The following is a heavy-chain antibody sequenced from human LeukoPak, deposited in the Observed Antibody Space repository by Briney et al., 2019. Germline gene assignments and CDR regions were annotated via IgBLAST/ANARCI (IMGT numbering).Heavy chain of an antibody. CDR1: GFTFSSYA. D-gene: IGHD6-19*01. J-gene: IGHJ4*02. V-gene: IGHV3-23*01. Sequence: AGGSLRLSCAASGFTFSSYAMSWVRQAPGKGLEWVSAISGSGGSTYYADSVKGRFTISRDNSKNTLYLQMNSLKTEDTAVYYCTTADIAVAGPDYWGQGTLVTASS. CDR3: TTADIAVAGPDY. CDR2: ISGSGGST.